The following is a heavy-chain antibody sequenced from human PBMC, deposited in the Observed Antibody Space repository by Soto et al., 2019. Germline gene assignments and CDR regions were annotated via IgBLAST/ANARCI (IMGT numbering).Heavy chain of an antibody. CDR1: GYPFTAYG. J-gene: IGHJ4*02. Sequence: ASVKVSCKTSGYPFTAYGLAWLRQAPGQRPEWMGWVGTSNTNTNYAQKFRGRVTMTTDRSTTTTYMELTSLTSDDTAVYYCARELNRDSTEYYSFAYWGQGTIVTVYS. CDR3: ARELNRDSTEYYSFAY. V-gene: IGHV1-18*01. D-gene: IGHD3-22*01. CDR2: VGTSNTNT.